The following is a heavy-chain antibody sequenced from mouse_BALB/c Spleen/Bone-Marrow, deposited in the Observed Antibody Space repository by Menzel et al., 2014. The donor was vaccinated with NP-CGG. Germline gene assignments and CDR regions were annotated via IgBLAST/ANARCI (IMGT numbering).Heavy chain of an antibody. CDR3: ARRYYYGSSPFAY. CDR2: IYWDDDQ. D-gene: IGHD1-1*01. Sequence: QVTLKECGPATLQPSQTPSPTCSFPGFSPRTSAMGVSWIRQPSGKGLEWLAHIYWDDDQRYNPSLKSRLTISKDTSRNQVFLKITSVDTADTATYYCARRYYYGSSPFAYWGQGTLVTVSA. J-gene: IGHJ3*01. V-gene: IGHV8-12*01. CDR1: GFSPRTSAMG.